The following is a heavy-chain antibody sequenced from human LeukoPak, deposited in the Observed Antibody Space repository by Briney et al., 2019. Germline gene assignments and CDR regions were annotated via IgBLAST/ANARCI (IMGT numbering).Heavy chain of an antibody. CDR2: ISSSSSYI. D-gene: IGHD2-8*01. J-gene: IGHJ3*02. V-gene: IGHV3-21*01. CDR3: ARERGGYCTNGVCPGAFDI. Sequence: GGSLRLSCAASGFTFSSYSMNWVRKAPGKGLEWVSSISSSSSYIYYADSVKGRFTISRDNAKNSLYLQMNSLRAEDTAVYYCARERGGYCTNGVCPGAFDIWGQGTMVTVSS. CDR1: GFTFSSYS.